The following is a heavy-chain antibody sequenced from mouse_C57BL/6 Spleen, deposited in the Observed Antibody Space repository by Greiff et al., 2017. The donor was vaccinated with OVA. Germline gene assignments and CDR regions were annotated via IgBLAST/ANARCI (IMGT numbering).Heavy chain of an antibody. CDR3: ARYYGSSYWYFDV. CDR2: IDPANGNT. J-gene: IGHJ1*03. D-gene: IGHD1-1*01. CDR1: GFNIKNTY. V-gene: IGHV14-3*01. Sequence: EVKVVESVAELVRPGASVKLSCTASGFNIKNTYMHWVKQRPEQGLEWIGRIDPANGNTKYAPKFPGKATITADTSSNTAYLQLSILTSEDTAIYYCARYYGSSYWYFDVWGTGTTVTVSS.